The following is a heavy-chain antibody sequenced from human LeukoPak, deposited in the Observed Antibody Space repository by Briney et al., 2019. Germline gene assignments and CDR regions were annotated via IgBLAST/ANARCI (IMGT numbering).Heavy chain of an antibody. CDR3: SRDRHCIGSTCYGL. CDR2: FSGSGGST. CDR1: GFTFSSYA. J-gene: IGHJ4*02. V-gene: IGHV3-23*01. D-gene: IGHD2-2*01. Sequence: GGSLRLSCAASGFTFSSYAMSWVRQAPGKGLECISGFSGSGGSTYYADSVKGRFIISRDNSKNTLYLQMNSLRAEDTAVYYCSRDRHCIGSTCYGLWGQGTRVTVSS.